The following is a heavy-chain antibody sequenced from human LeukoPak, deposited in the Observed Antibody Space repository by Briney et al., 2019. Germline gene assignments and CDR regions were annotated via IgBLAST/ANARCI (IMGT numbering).Heavy chain of an antibody. CDR3: ARGVTVASIVFFDP. Sequence: ASVKVSCKASGYTFTTYYIHWVRQAPGQGLEWMGWISPNSGGTNYAQKFQGRVTMTRDTSITTAYMELTTLTSDGTAVYYCARGVTVASIVFFDPWGQGTLVTVSS. CDR1: GYTFTTYY. J-gene: IGHJ5*02. CDR2: ISPNSGGT. V-gene: IGHV1-2*02. D-gene: IGHD2-2*01.